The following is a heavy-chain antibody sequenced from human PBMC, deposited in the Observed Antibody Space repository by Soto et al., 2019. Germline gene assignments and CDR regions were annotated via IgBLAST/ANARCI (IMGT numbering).Heavy chain of an antibody. J-gene: IGHJ4*02. V-gene: IGHV3-30*18. CDR2: ISYDGSNK. Sequence: GESLKISCAASGFTFSSYGMHWVRQAPGKGLEWVAVISYDGSNKYYADSVKGRFTISRDNSKNTLYLQMNSLRAEDTAVYYCAKDLGSSWYLDYWGQGTLVTVSS. CDR3: AKDLGSSWYLDY. D-gene: IGHD6-13*01. CDR1: GFTFSSYG.